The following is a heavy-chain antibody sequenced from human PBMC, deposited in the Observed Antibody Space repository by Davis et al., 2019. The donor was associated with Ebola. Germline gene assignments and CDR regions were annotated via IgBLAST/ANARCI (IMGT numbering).Heavy chain of an antibody. D-gene: IGHD2/OR15-2a*01. J-gene: IGHJ2*01. CDR3: AREIDY. Sequence: GESLKISCAVSGFNVNNYYMTWFRQGPGKGLEWVSVIYSGGTTFYAESVKGRFTISRDSIKNILYLQLNRLRVEDTARYFCAREIDYWGRGTLVTVSA. CDR1: GFNVNNYY. CDR2: IYSGGTT. V-gene: IGHV3-53*01.